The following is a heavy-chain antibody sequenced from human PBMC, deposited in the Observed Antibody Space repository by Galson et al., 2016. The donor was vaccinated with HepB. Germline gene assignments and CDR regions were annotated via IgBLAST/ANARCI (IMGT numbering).Heavy chain of an antibody. J-gene: IGHJ6*02. CDR1: GYSFTGYF. D-gene: IGHD4-17*01. CDR2: IKPHSGGT. Sequence: SVKVSCKASGYSFTGYFIHWVRQAPGQGLEWMGLIKPHSGGTKYAQKFQGRVTLTRDTSTSTVYMELTSLRSDDTAVYFCAREFNRHTVTTFYYYGMDVWGQGTPVTVSS. V-gene: IGHV1-2*02. CDR3: AREFNRHTVTTFYYYGMDV.